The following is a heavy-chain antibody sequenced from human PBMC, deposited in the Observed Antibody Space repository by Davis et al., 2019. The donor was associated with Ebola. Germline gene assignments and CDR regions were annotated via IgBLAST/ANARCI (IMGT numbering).Heavy chain of an antibody. CDR2: IYYSGST. CDR1: GGSVSSGSYY. Sequence: MPSETLSLTCTVSGGSVSSGSYYWSWIRQPPGKGLEWIGYIYYSGSTNYNPSLKSRVTISVDTSKNQFSLKLSSVTAADTAVYYGARGLRGGIRVVTAMGFDYWGQGTLVTVSS. V-gene: IGHV4-61*01. D-gene: IGHD2-21*02. J-gene: IGHJ4*02. CDR3: ARGLRGGIRVVTAMGFDY.